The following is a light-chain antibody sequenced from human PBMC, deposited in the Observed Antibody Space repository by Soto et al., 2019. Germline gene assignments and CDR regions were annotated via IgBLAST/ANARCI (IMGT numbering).Light chain of an antibody. V-gene: IGKV3-20*01. J-gene: IGKJ1*01. Sequence: EIVLTQSPGTLSLSPGERATLSCRASQSVSSSYLDWYQQKPGQAPRLLIYGASSRATGIPDRFSGSGSGTDVTPTITKLELDDFVVYCCQQPWTFSPGTKADIK. CDR3: QQPWT. CDR1: QSVSSSY. CDR2: GAS.